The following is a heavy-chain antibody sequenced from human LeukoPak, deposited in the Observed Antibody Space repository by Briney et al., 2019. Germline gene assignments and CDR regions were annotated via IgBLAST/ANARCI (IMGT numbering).Heavy chain of an antibody. Sequence: PSETLSLTCTVSGGSISSSSYYWGWIRQPPGKGLEWIGNIYYSGSTYYNPSLKSRVTISVDTSKNQFSLKLSSVTAADTAVYYCARSIAVAVIDYWGQGTLVTVSS. CDR3: ARSIAVAVIDY. V-gene: IGHV4-39*07. J-gene: IGHJ4*02. D-gene: IGHD6-19*01. CDR1: GGSISSSSYY. CDR2: IYYSGST.